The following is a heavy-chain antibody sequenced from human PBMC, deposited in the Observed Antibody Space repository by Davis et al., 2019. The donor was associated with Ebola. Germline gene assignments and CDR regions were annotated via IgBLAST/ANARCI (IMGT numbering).Heavy chain of an antibody. CDR1: GGSIRSSSYY. J-gene: IGHJ4*02. CDR3: ARETTVTLIDY. D-gene: IGHD4-17*01. V-gene: IGHV4-39*07. CDR2: INHSGST. Sequence: SETLSLTCTVSGGSIRSSSYYWSWIRQPPGKGLEWIGEINHSGSTNYNPSLKSRVTISVDTSKNQFSLKLSSVTAADTAVYYCARETTVTLIDYWGQGTLVTVSS.